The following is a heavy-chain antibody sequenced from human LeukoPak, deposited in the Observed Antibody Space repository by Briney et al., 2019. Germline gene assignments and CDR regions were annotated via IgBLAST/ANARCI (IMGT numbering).Heavy chain of an antibody. J-gene: IGHJ6*03. CDR2: IYYSGST. D-gene: IGHD6-19*01. CDR3: ARGGYSSGWAQTYYYYYMDV. CDR1: GGSISSSSYY. Sequence: SETLSLTCTVSGGSISSSSYYWGWIRQPPGKGLEWIGSIYYSGSTYYNPSLKSRVTISVDTSKNQFSLKLSSVTAADTAVYYCARGGYSSGWAQTYYYYYMDVWGKGTTVTVSS. V-gene: IGHV4-39*07.